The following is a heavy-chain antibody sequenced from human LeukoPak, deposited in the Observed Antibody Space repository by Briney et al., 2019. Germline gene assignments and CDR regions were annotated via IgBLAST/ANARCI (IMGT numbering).Heavy chain of an antibody. J-gene: IGHJ4*02. CDR2: IYYSGST. V-gene: IGHV4-39*01. D-gene: IGHD3-10*01. CDR1: GGSISSSSYY. CDR3: AIMYGSGSYYPVY. Sequence: SETLSLTCTVSGGSISSSSYYWGWIRQPPGKGLEWIGSIYYSGSTYYNPSLKSRVTISVDTSKNQFSLKLSSVTAADTAVYYCAIMYGSGSYYPVYWGQGTLVTVSS.